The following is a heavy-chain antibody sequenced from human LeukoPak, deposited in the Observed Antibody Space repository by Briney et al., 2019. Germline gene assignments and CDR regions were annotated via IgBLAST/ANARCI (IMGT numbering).Heavy chain of an antibody. CDR2: IYYSGDSP. Sequence: PGGSLRLSCTGSGFTLSSYEMTWIRQAPGKGLEWVSSIYYSGDSPYYADSVKGRFTMSRDNSKNLVYLQLSSLRPEDTAVYYCTRTSGWYGISWGQGTLVTVSS. CDR1: GFTLSSYE. D-gene: IGHD6-13*01. J-gene: IGHJ4*02. V-gene: IGHV3-23*01. CDR3: TRTSGWYGIS.